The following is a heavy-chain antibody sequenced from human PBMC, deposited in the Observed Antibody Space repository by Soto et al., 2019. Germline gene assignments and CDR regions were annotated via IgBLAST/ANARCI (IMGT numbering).Heavy chain of an antibody. D-gene: IGHD3-10*01. CDR1: GGSFSGYY. J-gene: IGHJ6*02. V-gene: IGHV4-34*01. CDR2: INHSGST. Sequence: QVQLQQWGAGLLKPSETLSLTCAVYGGSFSGYYWSWIRQPPGKGLEWIGEINHSGSTNYNPSLKSRVTISVDTSKHQFSLKLSSVTAADTAVYYCARSPRPFMVRGNSPYGMDVWGQGTTVTVSS. CDR3: ARSPRPFMVRGNSPYGMDV.